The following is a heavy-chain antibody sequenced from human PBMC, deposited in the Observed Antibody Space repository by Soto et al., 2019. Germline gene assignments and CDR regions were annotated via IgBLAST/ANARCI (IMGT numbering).Heavy chain of an antibody. CDR1: GFTFSSYG. D-gene: IGHD3-22*01. V-gene: IGHV3-30*03. Sequence: GGSLRLSCAASGFTFSSYGMHWVRQAPGKGLEWVAVISYDGSNKYYADSVKGRFTISRDNSKNTLYLQMNSLRAEDTAVYYCATRQSNPNYYDSSGYSFDYWGQGTLVTLSS. J-gene: IGHJ4*02. CDR3: ATRQSNPNYYDSSGYSFDY. CDR2: ISYDGSNK.